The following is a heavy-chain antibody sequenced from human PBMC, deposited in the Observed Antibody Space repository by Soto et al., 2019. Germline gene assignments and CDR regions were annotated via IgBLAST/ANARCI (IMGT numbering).Heavy chain of an antibody. D-gene: IGHD3-10*01. CDR1: GGSVSTGSHY. CDR3: ARGNLGSFGMDV. V-gene: IGHV4-61*01. CDR2: SYYIGTT. J-gene: IGHJ6*02. Sequence: QVQLQESGPGLVQPSETLSLTCTVSGGSVSTGSHYWTWIRQPPGKGLEWIGYSYYIGTTNYNPYRKSRVIISVDTSKNEYSLKLSSVTAADTAVYYCARGNLGSFGMDVWGQGTTVTVSS.